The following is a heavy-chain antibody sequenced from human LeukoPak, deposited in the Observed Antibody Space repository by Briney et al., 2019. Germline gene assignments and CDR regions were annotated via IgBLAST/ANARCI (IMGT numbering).Heavy chain of an antibody. CDR2: INPSGGST. J-gene: IGHJ4*02. CDR1: GYTFTSYY. CDR3: ARDRGSVGATAIETQTRREYYFDY. D-gene: IGHD1-26*01. V-gene: IGHV1-46*01. Sequence: ASVKVSCKASGYTFTSYYMHWVRQAPGQGLEWMGIINPSGGSTSYAQKFQGRVTMTRDMSTSTVYMELSSLRSEDTAVYYCARDRGSVGATAIETQTRREYYFDYWGQGTLVTVSS.